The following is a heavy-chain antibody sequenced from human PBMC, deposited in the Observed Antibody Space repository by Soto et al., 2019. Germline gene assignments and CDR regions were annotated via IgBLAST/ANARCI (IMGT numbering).Heavy chain of an antibody. CDR3: AHRRNGGYDSP. CDR1: GFSLSTSGVG. D-gene: IGHD5-12*01. V-gene: IGHV2-5*02. Sequence: QITLKESGPTLVKPTQTLTLTCTFSGFSLSTSGVGVGWIRQPPGKALEWLALIYWDDDKRYSQSLKSRLTITKDNPKNQVGLTLTNMDPVDTATYYCAHRRNGGYDSPWGQGTLVNLSS. CDR2: IYWDDDK. J-gene: IGHJ5*02.